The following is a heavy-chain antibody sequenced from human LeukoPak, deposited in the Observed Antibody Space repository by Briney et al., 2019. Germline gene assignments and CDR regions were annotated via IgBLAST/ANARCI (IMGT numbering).Heavy chain of an antibody. V-gene: IGHV3-7*01. CDR3: TRRLDD. CDR2: IKHDGSEK. Sequence: GSLRLSCAASGFSFNSDWMDWVRQAPGKELEWVANIKHDGSEKNCLDSVKGRFTISRDNAQNSLYLQMNGLRVEDSAVYYCTRRLDDWGQGTLVTVSS. D-gene: IGHD3-16*01. CDR1: GFSFNSDW. J-gene: IGHJ4*02.